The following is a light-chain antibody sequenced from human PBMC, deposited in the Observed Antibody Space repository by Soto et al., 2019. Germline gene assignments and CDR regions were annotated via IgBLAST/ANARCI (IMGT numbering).Light chain of an antibody. Sequence: QRTQTHDTLSAAVGDRVLITCRASQSISSWLAWYQQKPGKAPKLLIYDASSLESGVPSRFSGSGSGTDFTLTISSLQPEDFATYYCQQRYSAPLTFGGGTKVAI. CDR1: QSISSW. CDR3: QQRYSAPLT. V-gene: IGKV1-5*01. CDR2: DAS. J-gene: IGKJ4*01.